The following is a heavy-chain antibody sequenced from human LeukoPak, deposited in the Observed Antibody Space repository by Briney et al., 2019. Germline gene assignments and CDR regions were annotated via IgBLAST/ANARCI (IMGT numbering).Heavy chain of an antibody. J-gene: IGHJ4*02. CDR3: ARHGLLWSVDY. CDR1: GYSFTSYW. Sequence: GESLQISCQGSGYSFTSYWIGWVRQMPGKGLEWMGIIYPGDSDTRYSPSFQGQVTISADKSISTAYLQWNSLKASDTAIYYCARHGLLWSVDYWGQGTLVTVSS. CDR2: IYPGDSDT. D-gene: IGHD3-10*01. V-gene: IGHV5-51*01.